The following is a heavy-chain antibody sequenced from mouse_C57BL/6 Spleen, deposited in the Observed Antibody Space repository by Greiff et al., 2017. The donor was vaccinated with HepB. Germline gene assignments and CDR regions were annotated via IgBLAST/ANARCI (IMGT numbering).Heavy chain of an antibody. J-gene: IGHJ2*01. Sequence: VQLQQSGAELVKPGASVKISCKASGYAFSSYWMNWVKQRPGKGLEWIGQIYPGDGDTNYNGKFKGKATLTADKSSSTAYMQLSSLTSEDSAVYFCARVGGYYYGSSPFDYWGQGTTLTVSS. CDR1: GYAFSSYW. CDR2: IYPGDGDT. V-gene: IGHV1-80*01. CDR3: ARVGGYYYGSSPFDY. D-gene: IGHD1-1*01.